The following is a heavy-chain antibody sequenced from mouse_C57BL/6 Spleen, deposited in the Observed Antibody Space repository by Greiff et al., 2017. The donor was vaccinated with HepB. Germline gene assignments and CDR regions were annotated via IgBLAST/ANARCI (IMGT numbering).Heavy chain of an antibody. CDR3: ARSPANDYFDY. V-gene: IGHV1-50*01. J-gene: IGHJ2*01. Sequence: VQLQQPGAELVKPGASVKLSCKASGYTFTSYWMQWVKQRPGQGLEWIGEIDPSDSYTNYNQKFKGKATLTVDTSSSTAYMQLSSLTSEDSAVYYCARSPANDYFDYWGQGTTLTVSS. CDR1: GYTFTSYW. CDR2: IDPSDSYT. D-gene: IGHD3-3*01.